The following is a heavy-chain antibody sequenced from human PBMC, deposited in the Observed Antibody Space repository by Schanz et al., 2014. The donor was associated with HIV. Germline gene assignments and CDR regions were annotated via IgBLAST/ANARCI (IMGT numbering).Heavy chain of an antibody. CDR1: GFTFNNYV. CDR2: ISESGGRT. D-gene: IGHD3-22*01. CDR3: AKPEYDSRGNSQSHFDY. Sequence: EVQLLQSGGGLVQPGGSLRLSCAASGFTFNNYVVSWVRQAPGKGLEWVSSISESGGRTYYADSVNGRFTISRDNSKNTLYLQMTTLRTEDTAVYYCAKPEYDSRGNSQSHFDYWGQGTLVTVSS. V-gene: IGHV3-23*01. J-gene: IGHJ4*02.